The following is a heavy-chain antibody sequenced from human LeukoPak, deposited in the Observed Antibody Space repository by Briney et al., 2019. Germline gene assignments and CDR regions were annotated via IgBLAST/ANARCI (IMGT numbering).Heavy chain of an antibody. CDR2: INPNSGGT. CDR3: ARVRQHNYYDSSGYFDY. J-gene: IGHJ4*02. CDR1: GYTFTSYG. V-gene: IGHV1-2*02. Sequence: GASVKVSCKASGYTFTSYGISWVRQAPGQGLEWMGWINPNSGGTNYAQKFQGSVTMTRDTSISTAYMQLNRLTSDDTAVYYCARVRQHNYYDSSGYFDYWGQGTLVTVSS. D-gene: IGHD3-22*01.